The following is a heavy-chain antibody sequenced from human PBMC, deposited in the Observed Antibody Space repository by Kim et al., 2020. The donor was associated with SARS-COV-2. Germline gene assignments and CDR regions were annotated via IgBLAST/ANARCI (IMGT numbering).Heavy chain of an antibody. Sequence: NKYYADSVKVRFTISRNNSKNTLYLQMNSRRAEDTVVYYCARGSVYFDYWGQGTLVTVSS. CDR2: NK. J-gene: IGHJ4*02. V-gene: IGHV3-30*01. CDR3: ARGSVYFDY.